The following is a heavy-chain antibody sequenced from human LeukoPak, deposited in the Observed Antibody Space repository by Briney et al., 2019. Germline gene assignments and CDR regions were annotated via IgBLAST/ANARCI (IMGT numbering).Heavy chain of an antibody. CDR2: ISSDGTI. CDR3: AKDNGRSVIQY. CDR1: GFTVRSNY. J-gene: IGHJ1*01. V-gene: IGHV3-66*01. D-gene: IGHD2-21*01. Sequence: SGGSLRLSCAASGFTVRSNYMNWVRQAPGKGLEWVSVISSDGTIYYADSVKDRFTISRDTSKNSVDLQMYSLAAEDTAVYYCAKDNGRSVIQYWGQGTLVIVSS.